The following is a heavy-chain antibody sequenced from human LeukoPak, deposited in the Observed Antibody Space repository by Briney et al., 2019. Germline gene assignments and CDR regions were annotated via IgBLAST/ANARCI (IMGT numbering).Heavy chain of an antibody. V-gene: IGHV1-2*02. Sequence: SVKVSCKASGYTFTGYYMHWVRQAPGQGLEWMGWINPNSGGTNYAQKFQGRVTMTRDTSISTAYMGLSRLRSDDTAVYYCARALSSGRLQERWFDPWGQGTLVTFSS. J-gene: IGHJ5*02. CDR1: GYTFTGYY. D-gene: IGHD1-26*01. CDR3: ARALSSGRLQERWFDP. CDR2: INPNSGGT.